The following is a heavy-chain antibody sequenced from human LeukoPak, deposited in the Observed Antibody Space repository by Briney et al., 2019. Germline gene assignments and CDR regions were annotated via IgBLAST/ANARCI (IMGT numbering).Heavy chain of an antibody. Sequence: SETLSLTCTVSGGSISSYYWSWIRQPPGKGLEWIGSIYYSGSTYYNPSLKSRVTISVDTSKNQFSLKLSSVTAADTAVYYCARELYCSNTSCYRGYDYWGQGTLVTVSS. CDR3: ARELYCSNTSCYRGYDY. CDR2: IYYSGST. J-gene: IGHJ4*02. CDR1: GGSISSYY. V-gene: IGHV4-59*05. D-gene: IGHD2-2*01.